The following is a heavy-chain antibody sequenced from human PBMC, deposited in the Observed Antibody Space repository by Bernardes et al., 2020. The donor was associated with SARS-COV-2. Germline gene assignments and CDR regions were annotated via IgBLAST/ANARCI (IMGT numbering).Heavy chain of an antibody. Sequence: ASVKVSCKASGYTFTGYYMHWVRQAPGQGLEWMGWINPNSGGTNYAQKFQGRVTMTRDTSISTAYMELSRLRSDDTAVYYCVRDLVVPAAIIWFDPWGQGTLVTVSS. CDR3: VRDLVVPAAIIWFDP. D-gene: IGHD2-2*01. V-gene: IGHV1-2*02. CDR2: INPNSGGT. J-gene: IGHJ5*02. CDR1: GYTFTGYY.